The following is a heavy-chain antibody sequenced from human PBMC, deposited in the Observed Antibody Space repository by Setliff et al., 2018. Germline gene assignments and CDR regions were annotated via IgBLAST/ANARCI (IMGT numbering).Heavy chain of an antibody. D-gene: IGHD1-26*01. Sequence: SETLSLTCAVSGYSISSGYYWGWIRQPPGKGLEWIGSIYHSGSTYYNPSLKSRVTISVDTSKNQFSLNLSSVTAADTAVYYCARGPRYSGSYYVNYWGQGTLVTVSS. CDR1: GYSISSGYY. V-gene: IGHV4-38-2*01. J-gene: IGHJ4*02. CDR2: IYHSGST. CDR3: ARGPRYSGSYYVNY.